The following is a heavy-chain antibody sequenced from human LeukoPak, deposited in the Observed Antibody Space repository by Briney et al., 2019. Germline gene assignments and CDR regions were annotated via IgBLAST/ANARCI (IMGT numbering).Heavy chain of an antibody. D-gene: IGHD3-10*01. CDR2: IGGTGYNT. CDR1: GFTFRNCA. Sequence: PGGSLRLSCAASGFTFRNCAMSWVRQAPGKGLEWGSGIGGTGYNTYYADSVKGRFTISRDNSKNTLYLQMNSLVAEGTAVYCCAKHVSGSLFYFDYWGQRTLVTVSS. CDR3: AKHVSGSLFYFDY. V-gene: IGHV3-23*01. J-gene: IGHJ4*02.